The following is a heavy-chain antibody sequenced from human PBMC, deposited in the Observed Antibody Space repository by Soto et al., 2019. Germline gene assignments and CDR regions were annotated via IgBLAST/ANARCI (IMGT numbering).Heavy chain of an antibody. CDR2: IKSKTDGGTT. J-gene: IGHJ6*02. D-gene: IGHD6-13*01. CDR3: TTEPGIVAAGANPGNYYYYGMDV. Sequence: GGSLRLSCAASGFTFSNAWMSWVRQAPGKGLEWVGRIKSKTDGGTTDYAAPVKGRFTISRDDSKNTLYLQMNSLKTEDTAVYYCTTEPGIVAAGANPGNYYYYGMDVWGQGTTVTVSS. CDR1: GFTFSNAW. V-gene: IGHV3-15*01.